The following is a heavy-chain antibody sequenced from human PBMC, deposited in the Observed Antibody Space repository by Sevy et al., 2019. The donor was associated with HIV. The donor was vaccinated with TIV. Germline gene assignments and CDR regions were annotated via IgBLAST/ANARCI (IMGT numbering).Heavy chain of an antibody. CDR1: GFTFSSYG. CDR2: ISYDGSNK. V-gene: IGHV3-30*18. D-gene: IGHD6-6*01. Sequence: GGSLRPSCAASGFTFSSYGMHWVRQAPGKGLEWVAVISYDGSNKYYADSVKGRFTISRDNSKNTLYLQMNSLRAEDTAVYYCSKDLGDCSSSEDYGGQGTLVTVSS. J-gene: IGHJ4*02. CDR3: SKDLGDCSSSEDY.